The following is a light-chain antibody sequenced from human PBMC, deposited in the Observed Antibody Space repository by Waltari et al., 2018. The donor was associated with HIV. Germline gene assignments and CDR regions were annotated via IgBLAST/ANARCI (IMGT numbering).Light chain of an antibody. CDR3: QVWDSSSDHVL. J-gene: IGLJ3*02. V-gene: IGLV3-21*04. CDR2: YDS. CDR1: NIERKS. Sequence: SSVLTQPPSVSVAPGKTARIPCGGNNIERKSVHWYQQKPVQTPALVIYYDSDRPSGIPERFSGSNSGDTATLTISRVGDGDEADYYCQVWDSSSDHVLFGGGTKLTVL.